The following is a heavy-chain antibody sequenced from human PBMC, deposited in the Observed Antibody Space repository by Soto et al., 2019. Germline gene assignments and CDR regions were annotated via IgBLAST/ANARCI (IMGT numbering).Heavy chain of an antibody. CDR3: ARQGITIFGVVITDYYYYYMDV. CDR1: GGSISSSSYY. Sequence: SETLSLTCTVSGGSISSSSYYWGWIRQPPGKGLEWIGSIYYSGSTYYNPSLKSRVTISVDTSKNQFSLKLSSVTAADTAVYYCARQGITIFGVVITDYYYYYMDVWGKGTTVTVSS. J-gene: IGHJ6*03. CDR2: IYYSGST. D-gene: IGHD3-3*01. V-gene: IGHV4-39*01.